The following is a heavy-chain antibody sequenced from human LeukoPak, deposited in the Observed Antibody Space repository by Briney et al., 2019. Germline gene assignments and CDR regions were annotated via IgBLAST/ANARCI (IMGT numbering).Heavy chain of an antibody. V-gene: IGHV3-48*03. CDR2: ISSSGGTI. Sequence: PGGSLRLSCAASGFTFSSYEMNWVRQAPGKGLEWVSYISSSGGTIYYADSVKGRFTISRDNAKNSLYLQMNSLRAEDTAVYYCARVAPGDAFDIWGQGTMVAVPS. J-gene: IGHJ3*02. CDR3: ARVAPGDAFDI. CDR1: GFTFSSYE.